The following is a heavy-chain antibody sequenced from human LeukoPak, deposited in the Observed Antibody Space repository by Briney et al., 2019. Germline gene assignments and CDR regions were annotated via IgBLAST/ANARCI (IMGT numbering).Heavy chain of an antibody. Sequence: SETLSLTCTVSGVSISSHYWSWIRQPPGKGLEWIGYIYYSGSTNYNPSLKSRVTISVDTSKNQFSLKLSSVTAADTAVYYCARATEPDYDFWSGYYPWFDPWGQGTLVTVSS. D-gene: IGHD3-3*01. CDR2: IYYSGST. J-gene: IGHJ5*02. CDR3: ARATEPDYDFWSGYYPWFDP. CDR1: GVSISSHY. V-gene: IGHV4-59*11.